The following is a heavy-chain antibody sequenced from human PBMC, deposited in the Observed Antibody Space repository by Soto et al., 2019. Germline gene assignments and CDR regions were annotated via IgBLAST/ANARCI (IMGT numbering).Heavy chain of an antibody. Sequence: GGSLRLSCAASGFTFSSYAMHWVRQAPGKGLEWVAVISYDGSNKYYADSVKGRFTVSRDNSKNTLYLQMNSLRAEDTAVYYCAREQQLVHRWFDPWGQGTLVTVSS. CDR3: AREQQLVHRWFDP. CDR2: ISYDGSNK. D-gene: IGHD6-13*01. J-gene: IGHJ5*02. V-gene: IGHV3-30-3*01. CDR1: GFTFSSYA.